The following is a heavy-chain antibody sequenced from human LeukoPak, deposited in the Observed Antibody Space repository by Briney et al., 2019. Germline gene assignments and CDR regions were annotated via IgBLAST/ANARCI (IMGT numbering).Heavy chain of an antibody. J-gene: IGHJ4*02. V-gene: IGHV3-21*01. CDR1: GFTFRTYT. Sequence: GGTLRLSCAASGFTFRTYTINWVRQAPGKGLEWVSSISGSSHFIYYADSVKGRFTISRDNSKNTVYLQMNSLRAEDTAVYYCAAPGVPAATYYFDYWGQGTLVTVSS. CDR2: ISGSSHFI. D-gene: IGHD2-2*01. CDR3: AAPGVPAATYYFDY.